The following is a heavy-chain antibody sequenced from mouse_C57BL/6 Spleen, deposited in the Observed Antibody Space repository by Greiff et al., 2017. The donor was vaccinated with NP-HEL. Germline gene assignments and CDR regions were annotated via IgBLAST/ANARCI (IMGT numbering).Heavy chain of an antibody. J-gene: IGHJ1*03. CDR3: ARDDGYYGYFDV. CDR2: INPNNGGT. V-gene: IGHV1-26*01. Sequence: EVQLQQSGPELVKPGASVKISCKASGYTFTDYYMNWVKQSHGKSLEWIGDINPNNGGTSYNQKFKGKATLTVDKSSSTAYMELRSLTSEDSAVYYCARDDGYYGYFDVWGTGTTVTVSS. D-gene: IGHD2-3*01. CDR1: GYTFTDYY.